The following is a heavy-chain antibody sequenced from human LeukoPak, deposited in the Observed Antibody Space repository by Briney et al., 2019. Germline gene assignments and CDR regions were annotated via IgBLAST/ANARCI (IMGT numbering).Heavy chain of an antibody. CDR2: ISSSSSTI. CDR3: ARAYSSSWYFNWFDP. V-gene: IGHV3-48*01. CDR1: GFTFSSYS. D-gene: IGHD6-13*01. J-gene: IGHJ5*02. Sequence: GGSLRLSCAASGFTFSSYSMNWVRQAPGKGLEWVSYISSSSSTIYYADSVKGRFTISRDNAKNSLYLQMNSLRAEGTAVYFCARAYSSSWYFNWFDPWGQGTLVTVSS.